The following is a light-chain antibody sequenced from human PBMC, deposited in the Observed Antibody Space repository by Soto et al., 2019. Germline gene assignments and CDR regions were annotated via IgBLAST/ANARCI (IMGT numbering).Light chain of an antibody. V-gene: IGLV1-44*01. J-gene: IGLJ2*01. CDR2: SNN. CDR3: ATWDDSLNGHVV. Sequence: QSVLTQPPSESGTPGQRVTISCSGSRSNIGSNTVNWYQQLPGTAPKFLIYSNNQRPSGVPKRFSGSKSGTSASLAISGLQSEDEADYYCATWDDSLNGHVVFGGGTKLIVL. CDR1: RSNIGSNT.